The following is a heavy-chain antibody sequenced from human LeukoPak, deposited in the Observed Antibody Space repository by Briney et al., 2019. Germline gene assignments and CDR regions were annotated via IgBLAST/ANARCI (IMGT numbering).Heavy chain of an antibody. J-gene: IGHJ4*02. CDR3: AQRTRDY. CDR2: LSGSGGSP. Sequence: GGSLRLSCAASGFTSSSYAMSWVRPGPGEGLERGSALSGSGGSPYYADSVKGRFTISRDNSQKTLYLQMNSLRAQDTAAYYFAQRTRDYWREETLDSVSS. CDR1: GFTSSSYA. D-gene: IGHD1-14*01. V-gene: IGHV3-23*01.